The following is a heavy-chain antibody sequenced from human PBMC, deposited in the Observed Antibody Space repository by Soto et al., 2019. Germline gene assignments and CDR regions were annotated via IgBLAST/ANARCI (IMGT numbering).Heavy chain of an antibody. CDR1: GGSISSGNYY. Sequence: PSETLSLTCTVSGGSISSGNYYWSWIRQPTGKGLEWIGFISYSGSTYYSTSLKSRVTISVDTSKSQFSLNLSFVTAADTAVYYCATMGTPATGLYFFDYWGQGSLVTVS. V-gene: IGHV4-30-4*01. CDR2: ISYSGST. D-gene: IGHD2-15*01. J-gene: IGHJ4*02. CDR3: ATMGTPATGLYFFDY.